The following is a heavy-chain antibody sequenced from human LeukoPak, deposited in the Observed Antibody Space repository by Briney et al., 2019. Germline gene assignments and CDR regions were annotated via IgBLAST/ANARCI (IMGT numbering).Heavy chain of an antibody. CDR1: GFIVSSNY. CDR2: IYSGGST. CDR3: ARVGVLELRGFDY. V-gene: IGHV3-53*01. Sequence: GGSLRLSCAASGFIVSSNYMSWVRQAPGKGLEWVSVIYSGGSTYYAASVKGRFTISRDNSKNTLYLQMNSLRAEDTAVYYCARVGVLELRGFDYWGQGTLVTVSS. D-gene: IGHD1-7*01. J-gene: IGHJ4*02.